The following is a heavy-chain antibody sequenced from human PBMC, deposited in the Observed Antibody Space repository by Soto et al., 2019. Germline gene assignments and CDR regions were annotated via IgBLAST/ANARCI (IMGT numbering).Heavy chain of an antibody. CDR1: GGTFSSYA. V-gene: IGHV1-69*01. CDR3: ARSRVLYYDMLTGMDV. D-gene: IGHD3-9*01. CDR2: IIPIFGTA. J-gene: IGHJ6*02. Sequence: QVQLVQSGAEVKKPGPSVKVSCKASGGTFSSYAISWVRQAPGQGLEWMGGIIPIFGTANYAQKFQGRVTIAADQHTSTAYMKLSSLRPEDTAVYYCARSRVLYYDMLTGMDVWGQGTTVTVSS.